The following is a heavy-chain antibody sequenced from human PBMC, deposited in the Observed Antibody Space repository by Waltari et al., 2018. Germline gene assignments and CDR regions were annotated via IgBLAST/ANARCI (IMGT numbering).Heavy chain of an antibody. Sequence: QVQLVQSGAEVKKPGSSVKVSCQASGGTFSSYAISWVRQDPGQELEWMGGIIPIFGTANYAQKFQGRVTITADESTSTAYMELSSLRSEDTAVYYCARNNYVWGSYRYTDTYYFDYWGQGTLVTVSS. CDR1: GGTFSSYA. D-gene: IGHD3-16*02. CDR2: IIPIFGTA. V-gene: IGHV1-69*01. CDR3: ARNNYVWGSYRYTDTYYFDY. J-gene: IGHJ4*02.